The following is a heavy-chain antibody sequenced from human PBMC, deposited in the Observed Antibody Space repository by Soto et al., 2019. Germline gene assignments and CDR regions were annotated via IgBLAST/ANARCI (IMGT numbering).Heavy chain of an antibody. CDR1: GGSVSSGSYY. J-gene: IGHJ4*02. CDR2: IYYSGST. Sequence: SETLSLTCTVSGGSVSSGSYYWSWIRQPPGKGLEWIGYIYYSGSTNSNPSLKSRVTISLDTSKNQFSLRLSSVTAADTAVYYCASNKDILRYLDFDYWGQGTLVTVSS. V-gene: IGHV4-61*01. D-gene: IGHD3-9*01. CDR3: ASNKDILRYLDFDY.